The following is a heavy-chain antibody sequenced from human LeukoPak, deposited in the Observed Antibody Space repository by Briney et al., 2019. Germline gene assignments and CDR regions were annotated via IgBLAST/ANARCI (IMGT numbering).Heavy chain of an antibody. CDR3: ARGNSSSWYYFYY. V-gene: IGHV1-69*04. Sequence: ASVKVSCKASGGTFSSYAISWVRQAPGQGLEWMGRIIPILGIANYAQKFQGRVTITADKSTSTAYMELSSLRSEDTAVYYCARGNSSSWYYFYYWGQGALVTVSS. D-gene: IGHD6-13*01. CDR2: IIPILGIA. CDR1: GGTFSSYA. J-gene: IGHJ4*02.